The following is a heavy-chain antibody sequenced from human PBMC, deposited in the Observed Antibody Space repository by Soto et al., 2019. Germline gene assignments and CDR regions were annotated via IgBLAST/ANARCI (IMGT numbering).Heavy chain of an antibody. V-gene: IGHV3-15*01. Sequence: EGSLRLSGAASRITFSNAWKSCSHQAAGKGVKRVGRIKSKADGWTTDYAAAVEGRVSISRDDSKNMLYLQMNSLKTEDTAVYYCTTVIGQGLVLAAVDIWGGGTMVTV. CDR2: IKSKADGWTT. CDR3: TTVIGQGLVLAAVDI. D-gene: IGHD6-19*01. CDR1: RITFSNAW. J-gene: IGHJ3*02.